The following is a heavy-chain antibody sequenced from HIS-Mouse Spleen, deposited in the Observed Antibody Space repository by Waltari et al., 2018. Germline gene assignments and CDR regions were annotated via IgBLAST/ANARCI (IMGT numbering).Heavy chain of an antibody. CDR3: AREIPYSSSWYDWYFDL. CDR2: IYYSGST. Sequence: QLQLQESGPGLVKPSATLSLTCTVSGGPITSTTYHWGWIRQRPGKGLEWIGSIYYSGSTYYNPSLKSRVTISVDTSKNQFSLKLSSVTAADTAVYYCAREIPYSSSWYDWYFDLWGRGTLVTVSS. CDR1: GGPITSTTYH. V-gene: IGHV4-39*07. D-gene: IGHD6-13*01. J-gene: IGHJ2*01.